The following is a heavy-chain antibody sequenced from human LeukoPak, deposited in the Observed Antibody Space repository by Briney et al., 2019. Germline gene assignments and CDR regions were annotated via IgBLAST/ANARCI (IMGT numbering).Heavy chain of an antibody. D-gene: IGHD6-13*01. V-gene: IGHV1-2*02. CDR2: INPNSGGT. CDR1: GYTFTGYY. J-gene: IGHJ4*02. Sequence: ASVKVSCKASGYTFTGYYMHWVRQAPGQGLEWMGWINPNSGGTNYAQKFQGRVTMTRATSISTAYMELSRLRSDDTAVYYCAREAAAGDYYFDYWGQGTLVTVSS. CDR3: AREAAAGDYYFDY.